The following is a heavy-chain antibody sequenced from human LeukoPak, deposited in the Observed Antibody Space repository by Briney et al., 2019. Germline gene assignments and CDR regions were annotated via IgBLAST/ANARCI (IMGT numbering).Heavy chain of an antibody. J-gene: IGHJ6*03. CDR1: GDSVSSNSAA. Sequence: SQTLSLTCAISGDSVSSNSAAWNWIRQSPSRGLEWLGRTYYRSKWYNDYAVSVKSRITINPDTSKNQFSLQLNSVTPEDTAVYYCARVRSPPLEHTYYYYYYMDVWGKGTTVTVSS. D-gene: IGHD1/OR15-1a*01. CDR3: ARVRSPPLEHTYYYYYYMDV. CDR2: TYYRSKWYN. V-gene: IGHV6-1*01.